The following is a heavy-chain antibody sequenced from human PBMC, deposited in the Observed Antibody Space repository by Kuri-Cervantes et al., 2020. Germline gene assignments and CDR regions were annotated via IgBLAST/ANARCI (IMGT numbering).Heavy chain of an antibody. CDR1: GSTFTSYS. CDR3: ASQCGGIYCGGGVPKPNDY. J-gene: IGHJ4*02. CDR2: INPSGGST. V-gene: IGHV1-46*01. Sequence: ASVNVSCQASGSTFTSYSMHWVLQAPGQGLEWMGIINPSGGSTSYAQKFQGRVTMTRDTSTSTVYMELSSLRSEDTAVYYCASQCGGIYCGGGVPKPNDYWGQGTRVTVSS. D-gene: IGHD2-21*01.